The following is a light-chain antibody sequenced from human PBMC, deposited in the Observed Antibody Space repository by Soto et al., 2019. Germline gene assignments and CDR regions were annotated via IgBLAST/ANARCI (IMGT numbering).Light chain of an antibody. J-gene: IGLJ1*01. CDR1: SNDVGGYNH. CDR2: NVS. V-gene: IGLV2-14*01. Sequence: ALTQPASVSGSPGQSITISCTGTSNDVGGYNHVSWYQQYPGKVPKLLIYNVSNRPSGVSDRFSGSKSGNTASLTISGLQAEDESDYFCTSSTSGSLYVFGSGTKLTVL. CDR3: TSSTSGSLYV.